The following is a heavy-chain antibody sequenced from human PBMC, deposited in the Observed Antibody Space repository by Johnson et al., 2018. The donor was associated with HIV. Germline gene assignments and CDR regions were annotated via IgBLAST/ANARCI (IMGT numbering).Heavy chain of an antibody. J-gene: IGHJ3*02. CDR2: IYSGGNT. CDR3: ARLRSGNRAFDI. Sequence: VQLVESGGGLVQPGGSLRLSCAASGITVSSSYMSWVRQAPGKGLEWVSVIYSGGNTYYADSVKGRFSISRDNAKNSLHLQMNSLRAEDTAVYYCARLRSGNRAFDIWGQGTMVTVSS. V-gene: IGHV3-66*02. CDR1: GITVSSSY. D-gene: IGHD2-15*01.